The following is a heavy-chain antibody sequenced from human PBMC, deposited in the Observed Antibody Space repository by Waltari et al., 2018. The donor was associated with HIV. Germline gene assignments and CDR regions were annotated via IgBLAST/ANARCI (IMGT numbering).Heavy chain of an antibody. CDR3: ARGRGYCSSTSCYDSYYYYYGMDV. CDR2: INHSGST. V-gene: IGHV4-34*01. J-gene: IGHJ6*02. Sequence: QVQLQQWGAGLLKPSETLSLTCAVYGGSFSGYYWSWIRQPPGKGLEWIGEINHSGSTNDTPSLKSRVTISVDTSKNQFSLKLSSVTAADTAVYDCARGRGYCSSTSCYDSYYYYYGMDVWGQGTTVTVSS. CDR1: GGSFSGYY. D-gene: IGHD2-2*01.